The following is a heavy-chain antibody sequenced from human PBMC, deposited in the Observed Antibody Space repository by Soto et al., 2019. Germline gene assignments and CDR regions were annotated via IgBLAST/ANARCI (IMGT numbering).Heavy chain of an antibody. D-gene: IGHD6-13*01. CDR3: ARDTKWAAGTHYYGMDV. V-gene: IGHV1-18*01. CDR1: GYTFTSYG. J-gene: IGHJ6*02. Sequence: GASVKVSCKASGYTFTSYGISGVLQAPLQWLEWMGWISAYNGNTNYAQKLQGRVTMTTDTSTSTAYMELRSLRSDDTAVYYCARDTKWAAGTHYYGMDVWGQGTTVTVSS. CDR2: ISAYNGNT.